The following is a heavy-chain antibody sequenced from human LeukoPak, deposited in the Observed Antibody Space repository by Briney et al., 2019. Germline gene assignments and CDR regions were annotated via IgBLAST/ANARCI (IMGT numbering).Heavy chain of an antibody. CDR3: SYYYDSSRNVDY. D-gene: IGHD3-22*01. Sequence: PGGSLRLSCAASGFTFSDAWMNWVRQAPGKGLEWVGRIKSKADGGTIDYAAPVKGRFTISRDDSKNTVYMQMNSLKTEDTADYYCSYYYDSSRNVDYWGQGTLVTASS. CDR2: IKSKADGGTI. CDR1: GFTFSDAW. V-gene: IGHV3-15*01. J-gene: IGHJ4*02.